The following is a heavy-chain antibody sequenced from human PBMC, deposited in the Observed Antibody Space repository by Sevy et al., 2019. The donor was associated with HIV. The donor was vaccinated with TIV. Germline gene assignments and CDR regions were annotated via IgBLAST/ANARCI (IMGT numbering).Heavy chain of an antibody. D-gene: IGHD4-17*01. J-gene: IGHJ4*02. Sequence: SETQSLTCTVSGGSVSRSTYYWGWIRQPPGKGLEWIGSIYYSGSTYYNPSLKSRVTISVDTSKNQFSLKLSSVTAADTAVYYCARHSSMTTVTMNYWGQGTLVTVSS. CDR2: IYYSGST. V-gene: IGHV4-39*01. CDR1: GGSVSRSTYY. CDR3: ARHSSMTTVTMNY.